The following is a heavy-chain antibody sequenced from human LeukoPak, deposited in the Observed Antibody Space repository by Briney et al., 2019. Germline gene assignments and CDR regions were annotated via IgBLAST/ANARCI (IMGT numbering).Heavy chain of an antibody. J-gene: IGHJ3*02. CDR3: ARGPRLDSSGWYYGAFDI. D-gene: IGHD6-19*01. CDR2: INPNSGGT. CDR1: GYTFTGYY. V-gene: IGHV1-2*02. Sequence: ASVKVSCKASGYTFTGYYMHWVRQAPGHGLEWMGWINPNSGGTNYAQKFQGRVTMTRDTSISTAYMELSRLRSDDTAVYYCARGPRLDSSGWYYGAFDIWGQGTMVTVSS.